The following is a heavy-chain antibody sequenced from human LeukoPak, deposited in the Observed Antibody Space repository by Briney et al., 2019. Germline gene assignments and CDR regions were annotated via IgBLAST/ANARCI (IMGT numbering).Heavy chain of an antibody. CDR1: GFTFNSYG. CDR3: ARSTTINSVDY. J-gene: IGHJ4*02. D-gene: IGHD1-26*01. CDR2: IWFDGSNK. Sequence: GGSLRLSCAASGFTFNSYGMHWVRQAPGKGLEWVAVIWFDGSNKYSADSVKGRFTISRDNSRNTLYLQMNSLRAEDTAVYYCARSTTINSVDYWGQGTLVTVSS. V-gene: IGHV3-33*01.